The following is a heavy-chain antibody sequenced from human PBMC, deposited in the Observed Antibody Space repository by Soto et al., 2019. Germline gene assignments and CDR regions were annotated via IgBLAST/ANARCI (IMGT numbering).Heavy chain of an antibody. CDR1: GFTFSSYG. J-gene: IGHJ4*02. D-gene: IGHD5-12*01. CDR2: ISYDGSNK. V-gene: IGHV3-30*18. Sequence: QVQLVESGGGVVQPGRSLRLSCAASGFTFSSYGMHWVRQAPGKGLEWVAVISYDGSNKYYADSVKGRFTISRDNSKNTLYLEMDSLRAEDTAVYYCAKDLDYPYYLDYWGQGTLGTVSS. CDR3: AKDLDYPYYLDY.